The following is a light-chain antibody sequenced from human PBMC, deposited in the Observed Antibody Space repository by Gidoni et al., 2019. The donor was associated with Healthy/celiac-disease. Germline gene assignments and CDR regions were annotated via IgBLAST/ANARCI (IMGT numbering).Light chain of an antibody. CDR1: QSISSW. CDR3: QQYNSYWT. Sequence: DIQMTQSPSTLSASVGDRVTITCRASQSISSWLAWYQQKPGKAPKRLIYKAYSLESGVTSRFNGSGSGTEFTLTISSLQPDDFATYYCQQYNSYWTFGQGTKVEIK. V-gene: IGKV1-5*03. J-gene: IGKJ1*01. CDR2: KAY.